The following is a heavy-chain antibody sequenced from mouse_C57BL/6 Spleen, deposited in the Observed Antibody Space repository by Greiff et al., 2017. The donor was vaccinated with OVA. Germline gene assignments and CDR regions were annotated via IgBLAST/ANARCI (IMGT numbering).Heavy chain of an antibody. V-gene: IGHV1-50*01. J-gene: IGHJ4*01. CDR3: ARWGTGSSYGAIDY. CDR2: IDPSDGDT. CDR1: GYTFTSYW. D-gene: IGHD1-1*01. Sequence: QVQLQQPGAELVKPGASVKLSCKASGYTFTSYWMQWVKQRPGQGLEWIGEIDPSDGDTNYNQKFKGKATLTVDTSSSTAYMQLSSLTSEDSAVYYGARWGTGSSYGAIDYWGQGTSVTVSS.